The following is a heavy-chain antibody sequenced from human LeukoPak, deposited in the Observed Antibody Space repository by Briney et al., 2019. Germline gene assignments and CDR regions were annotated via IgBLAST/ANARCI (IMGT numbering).Heavy chain of an antibody. CDR1: GFIFNNYA. D-gene: IGHD6-25*01. CDR2: ISGSGRNT. CDR3: ARDEIPSGT. V-gene: IGHV3-23*01. Sequence: GGTLRLSCAASGFIFNNYALSWVRQTPEKGLEWVSAISGSGRNTYYADSVKGRFTISRDNSRSTVDLQMNSLRVEDTGIYYCARDEIPSGTWGQGTMVIVSS. J-gene: IGHJ3*01.